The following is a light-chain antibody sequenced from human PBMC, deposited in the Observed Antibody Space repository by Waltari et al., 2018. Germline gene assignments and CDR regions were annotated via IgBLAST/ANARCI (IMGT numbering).Light chain of an antibody. CDR3: AAWDDSLNGWV. CDR1: SPNNGSNT. J-gene: IGLJ3*02. V-gene: IGLV1-44*01. CDR2: CNN. Sequence: QSVVIQPPSASGTPGQRVTISCSGSSPNNGSNTVNWYQQLPGTAPKLLIYCNNQRPSGVPDRFSGSKSGTSASLAISGLQSEDETDYYCAAWDDSLNGWVFGGGTK.